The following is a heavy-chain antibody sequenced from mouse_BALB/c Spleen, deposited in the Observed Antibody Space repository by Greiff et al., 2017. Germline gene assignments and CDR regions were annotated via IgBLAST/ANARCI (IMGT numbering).Heavy chain of an antibody. V-gene: IGHV2-6-5*01. CDR2: IWGGGST. CDR1: GFSLTDYG. CDR3: AKHKNPYGKTAMDY. D-gene: IGHD2-1*01. Sequence: VQRVESGPGLVAPSQSLSITCTVSGFSLTDYGVSWIRQPPGKGLEWLGVIWGGGSTYYNSALKSRLSISKDNSKSQVFLKMNSLQTDDTAMYYCAKHKNPYGKTAMDYWGQGTSVTVSS. J-gene: IGHJ4*01.